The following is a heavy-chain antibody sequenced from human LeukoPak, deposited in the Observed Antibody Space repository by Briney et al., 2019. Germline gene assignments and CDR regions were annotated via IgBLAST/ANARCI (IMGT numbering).Heavy chain of an antibody. J-gene: IGHJ6*03. CDR2: INGGTGNT. CDR1: GYTFTNYA. CDR3: ARARYESRIWPKSRYDYYYYMDV. D-gene: IGHD3-3*01. Sequence: ASVKVSCKASGYTFTNYAMHWVRQAPGQRLEWTGWINGGTGNTKYSQEFQGRVTITRDTSASTAYMEVSSLRSEDMAVYYCARARYESRIWPKSRYDYYYYMDVWGKGTTVTVSS. V-gene: IGHV1-3*03.